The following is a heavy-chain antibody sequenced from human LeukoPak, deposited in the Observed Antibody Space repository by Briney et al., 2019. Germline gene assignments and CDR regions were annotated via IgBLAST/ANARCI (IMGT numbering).Heavy chain of an antibody. Sequence: SQTLSLTCAISGDSVSSNSAAWNWIRQSPSRGLEWLGRTYYRSKWYNDYAVSVKSRITINPDTSKNQFSLQLNSVTPEDTAVYYCARVGYDILTGYYNYYGMDVWGQGTTVTVSS. D-gene: IGHD3-9*01. CDR2: TYYRSKWYN. J-gene: IGHJ6*02. CDR3: ARVGYDILTGYYNYYGMDV. CDR1: GDSVSSNSAA. V-gene: IGHV6-1*01.